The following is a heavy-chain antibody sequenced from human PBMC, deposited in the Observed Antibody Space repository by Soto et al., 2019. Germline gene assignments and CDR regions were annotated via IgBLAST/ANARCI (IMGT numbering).Heavy chain of an antibody. Sequence: QVQLVESGGGVVQPGRSLRLSCAASGFTFSSYAMHWVRQAPGKGLEWVAVISYDGSNKYYADSVKGRFTISRDNSKNTLYLQMNSLRAEDTALYYCARAGTIFGVVIADAFDIWGQGTMVTVSS. CDR1: GFTFSSYA. J-gene: IGHJ3*02. CDR2: ISYDGSNK. V-gene: IGHV3-30-3*01. D-gene: IGHD3-3*01. CDR3: ARAGTIFGVVIADAFDI.